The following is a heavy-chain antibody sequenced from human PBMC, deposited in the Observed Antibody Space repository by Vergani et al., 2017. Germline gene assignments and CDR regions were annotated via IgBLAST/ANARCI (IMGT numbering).Heavy chain of an antibody. V-gene: IGHV3-7*01. Sequence: EVQLVESGGDFVQPGGSLTPSCAASGFNVGHYWMSWVRQAPGKGLEWVANIKEDGTEKYYLDSVKGRFTISRDIAENSIYLEMNSLRVEDTAVYYCAREGVPRCCIVGAPDFWGQGTQVTVSS. CDR2: IKEDGTEK. J-gene: IGHJ4*02. CDR3: AREGVPRCCIVGAPDF. CDR1: GFNVGHYW. D-gene: IGHD1-26*01.